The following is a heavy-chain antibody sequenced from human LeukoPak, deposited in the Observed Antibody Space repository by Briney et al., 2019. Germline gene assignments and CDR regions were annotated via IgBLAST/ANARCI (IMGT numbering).Heavy chain of an antibody. CDR3: ARGGMVYAYYYYYGMDV. V-gene: IGHV7-4-1*02. J-gene: IGHJ6*02. CDR1: GYTFTSYA. D-gene: IGHD2-8*01. Sequence: ASVKVSCKASGYTFTSYAMNWVRQAPGQGLEWMGWINTNTGNPTYAQGFTGRFVFSLDTSVSTAYLQISSLKAEDTAVYYCARGGMVYAYYYYYGMDVWGQGTTVTVSS. CDR2: INTNTGNP.